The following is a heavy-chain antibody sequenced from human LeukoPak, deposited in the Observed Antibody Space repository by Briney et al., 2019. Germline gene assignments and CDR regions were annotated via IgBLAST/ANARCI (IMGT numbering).Heavy chain of an antibody. D-gene: IGHD2-2*01. CDR2: INSDGSST. J-gene: IGHJ4*02. CDR1: GFTFSSYA. Sequence: GGSLRLSCAASGFTFSSYAMSWVRQAPGKGLVWVSRINSDGSSTSYADSVKGRFTISRDNAKNTLYLQMNSLRAEDTAVYYCVSHCSTTSCYLYWGQGTLVTVSS. CDR3: VSHCSTTSCYLY. V-gene: IGHV3-74*01.